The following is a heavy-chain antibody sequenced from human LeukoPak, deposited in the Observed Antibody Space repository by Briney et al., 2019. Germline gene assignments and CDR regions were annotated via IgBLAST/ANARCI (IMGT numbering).Heavy chain of an antibody. CDR2: IWYDGSNK. CDR1: GFTFSSYG. J-gene: IGHJ4*02. D-gene: IGHD6-13*01. V-gene: IGHV3-33*01. Sequence: GGSLRLSCAASGFTFSSYGMHWVRQAPGKGLEWVAVIWYDGSNKYYADSVKGRFTISRDNAKNSLYLQMNSLRAEDTAVYYCARVGDIAAAGTAGYWGQGTLVTVSS. CDR3: ARVGDIAAAGTAGY.